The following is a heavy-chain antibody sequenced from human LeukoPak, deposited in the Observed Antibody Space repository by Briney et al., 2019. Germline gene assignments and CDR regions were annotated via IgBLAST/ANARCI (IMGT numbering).Heavy chain of an antibody. V-gene: IGHV3-21*01. CDR1: GFTFSSYA. D-gene: IGHD6-19*01. CDR3: ARAGGYSSGWAAYYYYYMDV. CDR2: ISGSGVNT. Sequence: GGSLRLSCAASGFTFSSYAMSWVRQAPGKGLEWVSVISGSGVNTDYADSVKGRFTISRDNAKNSLYLQMNSLRAEDTAVYYCARAGGYSSGWAAYYYYYMDVWGKGTTVTVSS. J-gene: IGHJ6*03.